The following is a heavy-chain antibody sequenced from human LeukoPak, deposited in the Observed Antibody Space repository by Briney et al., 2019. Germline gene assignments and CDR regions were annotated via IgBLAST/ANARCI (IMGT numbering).Heavy chain of an antibody. J-gene: IGHJ5*02. CDR1: GFIFSSYS. V-gene: IGHV3-21*01. CDR2: ISSSGSYR. Sequence: PGGSLRLSCAASGFIFSSYSMNWVRQAPGKGLEWVSSISSSGSYRDYADSVKGRFTISRDNAKNSLYLQMSSLRAEDTAVYLCARDLEAYQAVAGTFWFDPWGQGTLVTVSS. D-gene: IGHD6-19*01. CDR3: ARDLEAYQAVAGTFWFDP.